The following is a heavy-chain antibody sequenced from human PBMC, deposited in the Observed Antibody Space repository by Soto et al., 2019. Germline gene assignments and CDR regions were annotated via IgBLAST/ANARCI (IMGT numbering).Heavy chain of an antibody. CDR1: SGSITSSNW. Sequence: SETLSLTCTVSSGSITSSNWWSWVRQSPGKGLEWIGEVGQSGYTNYIPSLKSRLTISVDTSKNQFSLKLSSVTAADTAVYYCARGYEYSSSSCFDYWGQGTLVTVSS. CDR3: ARGYEYSSSSCFDY. V-gene: IGHV4-4*02. CDR2: VGQSGYT. J-gene: IGHJ4*02. D-gene: IGHD6-6*01.